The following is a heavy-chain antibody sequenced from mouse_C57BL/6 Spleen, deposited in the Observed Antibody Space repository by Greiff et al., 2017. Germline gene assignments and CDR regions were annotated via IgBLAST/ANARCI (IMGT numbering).Heavy chain of an antibody. V-gene: IGHV1-4*01. Sequence: QVQLQQSGAELARPGASVKMSCKASGYTFTSYTMHWVKQRPGQGLEWIGDINPSSGYTKYNQKFKDKATLTADKSSSTAYMQLSSLTSEDSAVYYCARWDSSGYVEAMDYWGQGTSVTVAS. CDR2: INPSSGYT. CDR3: ARWDSSGYVEAMDY. J-gene: IGHJ4*01. CDR1: GYTFTSYT. D-gene: IGHD3-2*02.